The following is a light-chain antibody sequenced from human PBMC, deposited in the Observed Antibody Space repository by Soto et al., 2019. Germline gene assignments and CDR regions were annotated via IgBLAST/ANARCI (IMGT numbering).Light chain of an antibody. Sequence: EIVLTQSPGTLSLSPGERATLSCRASQSVSSSYLAWYQQKPGQAPRLLIYGASSRATGLPDRFSGSGSGTDLTLTISRLEPEDFAVYYCQQYGSSPTYTFGQGTKLEIK. CDR1: QSVSSSY. CDR2: GAS. CDR3: QQYGSSPTYT. V-gene: IGKV3-20*01. J-gene: IGKJ2*01.